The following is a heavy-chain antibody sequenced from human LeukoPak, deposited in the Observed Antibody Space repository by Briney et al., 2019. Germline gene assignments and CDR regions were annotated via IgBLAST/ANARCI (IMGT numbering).Heavy chain of an antibody. V-gene: IGHV3-33*01. CDR3: VTPNDYSESYLNSRYDY. Sequence: SLRLSCXASXFXFSSYGMHWVRQAPGKGLEWVAVIWYDGSNKYYADSVKGRFTISRDNSKNTLYLQMSGLKIEDTAVYYCVTPNDYSESYLNSRYDYWGQGALVIVSS. CDR1: XFXFSSYG. J-gene: IGHJ4*02. CDR2: IWYDGSNK. D-gene: IGHD4-11*01.